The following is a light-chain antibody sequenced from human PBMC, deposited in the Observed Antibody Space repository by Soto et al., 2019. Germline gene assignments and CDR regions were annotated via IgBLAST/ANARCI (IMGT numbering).Light chain of an antibody. CDR3: SSHTSSSTPYV. V-gene: IGLV2-14*02. Sequence: QSALTQPASVSGSPGQSITISCTGTSSDVGSYNLVSWYQQHPGKAPKLIIYDVSSRPSGVSNRFSGSKSGNTASLTISGLQAEDEADYYCSSHTSSSTPYVFGTGTKSPS. CDR2: DVS. CDR1: SSDVGSYNL. J-gene: IGLJ1*01.